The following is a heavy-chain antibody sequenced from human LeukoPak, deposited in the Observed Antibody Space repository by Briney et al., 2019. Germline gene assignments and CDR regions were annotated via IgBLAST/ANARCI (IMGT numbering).Heavy chain of an antibody. CDR1: GGSISSGDYY. CDR2: IYYSGST. CDR3: ARDPIATTKVMGYYYYGMDV. J-gene: IGHJ6*02. Sequence: SETLSLTCTVSGGSISSGDYYWSWIRQPPGKGLEWIGYIYYSGSTYYNPSLKSRVTISVDTSKNQFSLKLSSVTAADTAVYYCARDPIATTKVMGYYYYGMDVWGQGTTVTVSS. D-gene: IGHD2-21*01. V-gene: IGHV4-30-4*01.